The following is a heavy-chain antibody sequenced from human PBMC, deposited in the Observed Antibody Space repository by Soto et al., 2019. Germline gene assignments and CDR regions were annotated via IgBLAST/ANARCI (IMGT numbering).Heavy chain of an antibody. Sequence: QVQLVQSGAEVKKPGSSVKVSCKASGGTFSSYTISWVRQAPGQGLEWVGRIIPILGIANYAQKFQGRGTITADKSTSTAYMELSSLRSEDTAVYYCARGFGGNHDAFDIWGQGTMVTVSS. J-gene: IGHJ3*02. V-gene: IGHV1-69*02. D-gene: IGHD2-15*01. CDR2: IIPILGIA. CDR3: ARGFGGNHDAFDI. CDR1: GGTFSSYT.